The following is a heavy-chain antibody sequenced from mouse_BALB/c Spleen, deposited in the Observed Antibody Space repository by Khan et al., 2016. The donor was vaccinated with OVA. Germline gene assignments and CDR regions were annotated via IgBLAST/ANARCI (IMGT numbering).Heavy chain of an antibody. CDR3: ARSTYRYAFAY. CDR2: MIYSGDT. D-gene: IGHD2-14*01. CDR1: GDSITSGY. J-gene: IGHJ3*01. V-gene: IGHV3-8*02. Sequence: EVQLQESGPSLVKPSQTLSLTCSVTGDSITSGYWTWIRKFSGNKLEYMGYMIYSGDTYYNPSLKSRISITRPTSKNQYYLPLNSVTTEDPATYYGARSTYRYAFAYWGQGTLVTVSA.